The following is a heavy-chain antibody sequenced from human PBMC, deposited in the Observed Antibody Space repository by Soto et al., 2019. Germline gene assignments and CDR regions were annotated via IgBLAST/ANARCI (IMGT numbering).Heavy chain of an antibody. J-gene: IGHJ6*02. CDR1: GGSLSSGGYP. Sequence: SETRSLTFAVSGGSLSSGGYPWSLIRQPPGTGLQWIGYIYHSWSTYYNPSLKSLVTIPVDRSKNKFSLKLSSVTAAATAVYYCARVGDYYDKDVWGQGTTDGVSS. V-gene: IGHV4-30-2*01. D-gene: IGHD3-10*01. CDR2: IYHSWST. CDR3: ARVGDYYDKDV.